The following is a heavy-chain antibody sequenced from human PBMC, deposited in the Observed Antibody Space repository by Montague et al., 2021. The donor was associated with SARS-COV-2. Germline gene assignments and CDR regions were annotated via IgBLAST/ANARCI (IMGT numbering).Heavy chain of an antibody. Sequence: SESLSLTCTVSGGSIRTSSYYWGWIRQPPGKGLDWIGSIYYSGSTYYNPSLKSRVTISVDTSKNQFSLKLSSVTAADTAVYYCAMRGGALDAFDIWGQGTMAFGSS. D-gene: IGHD4-17*01. V-gene: IGHV4-39*01. CDR1: GGSIRTSSYY. J-gene: IGHJ3*02. CDR3: AMRGGALDAFDI. CDR2: IYYSGST.